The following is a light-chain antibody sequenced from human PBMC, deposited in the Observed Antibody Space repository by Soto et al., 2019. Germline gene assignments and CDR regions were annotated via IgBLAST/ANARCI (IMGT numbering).Light chain of an antibody. Sequence: ALTQPRSVSGSPGQSVTISCTGTSSDVGGYNYVSWYQQHPGKAPKLMIYDVSKRPSGVPDRFSGSKSGNTASLTISGLQAEDEADYYCCSYAGSSYVFGTGTKLTVL. J-gene: IGLJ1*01. CDR1: SSDVGGYNY. CDR2: DVS. V-gene: IGLV2-11*01. CDR3: CSYAGSSYV.